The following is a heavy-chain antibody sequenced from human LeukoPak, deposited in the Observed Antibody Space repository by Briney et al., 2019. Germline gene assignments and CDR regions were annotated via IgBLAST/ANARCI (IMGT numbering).Heavy chain of an antibody. CDR2: IWYDGSSR. Sequence: GGSLRLTCAASGFTFSSYGMNWVRQAPGKGLEWVALIWYDGSSRYYADSVKGRFTISRETSKNTLYLQMNSLRAEDTAVYYCARAVVFASRAYGMDVWGQGTTVTVSS. J-gene: IGHJ6*02. D-gene: IGHD2-21*01. CDR1: GFTFSSYG. V-gene: IGHV3-33*01. CDR3: ARAVVFASRAYGMDV.